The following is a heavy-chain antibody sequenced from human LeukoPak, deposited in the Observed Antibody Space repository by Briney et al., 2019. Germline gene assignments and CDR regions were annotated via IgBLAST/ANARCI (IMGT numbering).Heavy chain of an antibody. CDR2: IYHSGST. CDR1: GYSISSGYY. J-gene: IGHJ4*02. CDR3: ARHGGSSRYAGRNWFDY. V-gene: IGHV4-38-2*01. D-gene: IGHD6-13*01. Sequence: SETLSLTCAVSGYSISSGYYWGWIQQPPGKGLEWIGSIYHSGSTYYNPSLKSRVTISVDTSKNQFSLKLSPVTAADTAVYYCARHGGSSRYAGRNWFDYWGQGTLVSVSS.